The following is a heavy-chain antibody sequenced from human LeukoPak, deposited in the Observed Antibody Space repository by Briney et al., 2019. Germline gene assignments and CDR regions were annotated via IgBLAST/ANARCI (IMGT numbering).Heavy chain of an antibody. CDR2: IYYSGST. CDR1: GGSISSSSYY. J-gene: IGHJ4*02. D-gene: IGHD5-12*01. Sequence: NPSETLSLTCTVSGGSISSSSYYWGWIRQPPGKGLEWIGSIYYSGSTYYNPSLKSRVTISVDTSKNQFSLKLSSVTAADTAVYYCASFRGHSGYDLYYFDYWGQGTLVTVSS. CDR3: ASFRGHSGYDLYYFDY. V-gene: IGHV4-39*07.